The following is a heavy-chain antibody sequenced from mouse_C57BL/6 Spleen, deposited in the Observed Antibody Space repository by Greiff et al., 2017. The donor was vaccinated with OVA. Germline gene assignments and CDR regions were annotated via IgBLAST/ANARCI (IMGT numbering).Heavy chain of an antibody. CDR2: IDPSDSYT. CDR3: AREYVDV. Sequence: LQQPGAELVMPGASVKLSCKASGYTFTSYWMHWVKQRPGQGLEWIGEIDPSDSYTNYNQKFKGKSTLTVDKSSSTAYMQLSSLTSEDSAVYYCAREYVDVWGTGTTVTVSS. J-gene: IGHJ1*03. V-gene: IGHV1-69*01. CDR1: GYTFTSYW.